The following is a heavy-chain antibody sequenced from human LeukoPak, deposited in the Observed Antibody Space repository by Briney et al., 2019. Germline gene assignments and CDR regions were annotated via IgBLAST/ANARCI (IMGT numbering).Heavy chain of an antibody. CDR1: GFMFSSYS. CDR2: ISSISRTT. Sequence: PGGSLRLSCAGFGFMFSSYSMTWVRQAPRKGLEWIAYISSISRTTNYADSVRGRFTLSRDNGKSSLFLQMNSLRDEDTAIYYCAKGKYYSGWGQGTLVIVSS. CDR3: AKGKYYSG. V-gene: IGHV3-48*02. D-gene: IGHD3-10*01. J-gene: IGHJ1*01.